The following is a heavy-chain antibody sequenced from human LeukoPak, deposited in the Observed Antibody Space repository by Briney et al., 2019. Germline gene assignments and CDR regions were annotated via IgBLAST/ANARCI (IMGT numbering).Heavy chain of an antibody. J-gene: IGHJ4*02. CDR3: ARAREGSGFDY. V-gene: IGHV3-48*01. CDR1: GFTFSSYS. CDR2: ISSSSSTI. D-gene: IGHD1-26*01. Sequence: PGGSLRLSCAASGFTFSSYSMNWVRQAPGKGLEWVSYISSSSSTIYYADSVKGRFTISRDNAKNSLYLQMNSLRAEDTAVYYCARAREGSGFDYWGQGTLVTVSS.